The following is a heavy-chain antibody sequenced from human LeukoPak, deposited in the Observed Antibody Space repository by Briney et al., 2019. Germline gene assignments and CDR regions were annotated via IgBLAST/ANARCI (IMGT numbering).Heavy chain of an antibody. J-gene: IGHJ6*02. V-gene: IGHV5-51*01. D-gene: IGHD1-14*01. CDR2: ISPGDSDT. CDR3: ARPLTCCGMDV. CDR1: GYTFTSYW. Sequence: GESLKISCKGSGYTFTSYWVGWVRQMPGKGLEWMGIISPGDSDTRYSPSFQGQVTISADKSISTAYLRWSSLKASDTAMYYCARPLTCCGMDVWGQGTTVTVSS.